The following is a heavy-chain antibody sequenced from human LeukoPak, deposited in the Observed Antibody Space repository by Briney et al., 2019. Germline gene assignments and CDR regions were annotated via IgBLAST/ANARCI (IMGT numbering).Heavy chain of an antibody. D-gene: IGHD3-16*01. CDR3: ARLGRYDYFIDY. V-gene: IGHV4-30-2*01. CDR1: GGSISSAGYS. CDR2: IYHSGST. J-gene: IGHJ4*02. Sequence: SQTLSLTCAVSGGSISSAGYSWSWIRQPPGKGLEWIGYIYHSGSTYYNSSLKSRVTISVDRSKNQFSLKLTSVTAADTAVYYCARLGRYDYFIDYWGQGTLGTVSS.